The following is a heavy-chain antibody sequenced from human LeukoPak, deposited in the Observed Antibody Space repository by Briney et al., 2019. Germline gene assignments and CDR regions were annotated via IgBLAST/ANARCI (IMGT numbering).Heavy chain of an antibody. Sequence: PGGSLRLSCVVSGLTLSDQYMEWVRQAPGKGLEWVGRTTSKGNNCITEYAASVRGRFPISRDDSRNSVYLQMNSLKTEDTAVYYCARMTFGGMDVWGKGATVTVSS. CDR3: ARMTFGGMDV. V-gene: IGHV3-72*01. CDR2: TTSKGNNCIT. CDR1: GLTLSDQY. J-gene: IGHJ6*04. D-gene: IGHD3-16*01.